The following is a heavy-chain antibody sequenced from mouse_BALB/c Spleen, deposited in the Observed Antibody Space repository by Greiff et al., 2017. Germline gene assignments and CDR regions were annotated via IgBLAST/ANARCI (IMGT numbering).Heavy chain of an antibody. CDR2: IWAGGST. D-gene: IGHD2-4*01. CDR1: GFSLTSYG. CDR3: ARVITATAMDY. J-gene: IGHJ4*01. Sequence: VQVVESGPGLVAPSQSLSITCTASGFSLTSYGVHWVRQPPGKGLEWLGVIWAGGSTNYNSALMSRLSISKDNSKSQVFLKMNSLQTDDTAMYYCARVITATAMDYWGQGTSVTVSS. V-gene: IGHV2-9*02.